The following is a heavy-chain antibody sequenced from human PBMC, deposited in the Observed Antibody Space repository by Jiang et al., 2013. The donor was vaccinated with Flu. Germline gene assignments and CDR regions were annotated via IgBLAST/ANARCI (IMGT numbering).Heavy chain of an antibody. D-gene: IGHD6-13*01. Sequence: EVRSLGPSVKVSCKASGYTFTSYGISWVRQAPGQGLEWMGWISAYNGNTNYAQKLQGRVTMTTDTSTSTAYMELRSLRSDDTAVYYCARGESSPAPGWFDPWGQGTLVTVSS. CDR2: ISAYNGNT. V-gene: IGHV1-18*01. CDR1: GYTFTSYG. J-gene: IGHJ5*02. CDR3: ARGESSPAPGWFDP.